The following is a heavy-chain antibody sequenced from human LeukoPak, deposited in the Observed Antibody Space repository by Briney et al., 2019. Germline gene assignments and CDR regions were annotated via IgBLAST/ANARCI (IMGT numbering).Heavy chain of an antibody. D-gene: IGHD4-23*01. Sequence: PGGSLRLSCAASGFTFGDYAMHWVRQAPGKGLEWVSGISWNSRSIVYTDSVKGRFTISRDNAKNSLYLQMNSLRAEDTALYYCAKGNGNSGSYRSKWFFDLWGRGTLVTVSS. V-gene: IGHV3-9*01. J-gene: IGHJ2*01. CDR2: ISWNSRSI. CDR3: AKGNGNSGSYRSKWFFDL. CDR1: GFTFGDYA.